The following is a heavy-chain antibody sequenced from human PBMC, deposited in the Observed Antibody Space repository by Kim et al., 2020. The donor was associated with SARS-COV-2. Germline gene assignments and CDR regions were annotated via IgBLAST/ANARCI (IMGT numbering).Heavy chain of an antibody. CDR2: ISGSGGST. CDR3: AKSIAVAAPNPNWFDP. Sequence: GGSLRLSCAASGFTFSSYAMSWVRQAPGKGLEWVSAISGSGGSTYYADSVKGRFTISRDNSKNTLYLQMNSLRAEDTAVYYCAKSIAVAAPNPNWFDPWGQGTLVTVSS. V-gene: IGHV3-23*01. J-gene: IGHJ5*02. CDR1: GFTFSSYA. D-gene: IGHD6-19*01.